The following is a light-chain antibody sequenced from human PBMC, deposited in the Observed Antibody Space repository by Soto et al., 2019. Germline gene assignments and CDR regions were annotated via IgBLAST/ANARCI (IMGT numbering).Light chain of an antibody. CDR1: QSVSNNY. Sequence: EIVLTQSPATLSSFPGERATLSCRASQSVSNNYLAWYQQKPGQAPRLLIYGASNRATGIPDRFSGSGSGTDFTLTISRLEPEDFAVYYCQQYGSSGTFGQGTKVDI. V-gene: IGKV3-20*01. J-gene: IGKJ1*01. CDR3: QQYGSSGT. CDR2: GAS.